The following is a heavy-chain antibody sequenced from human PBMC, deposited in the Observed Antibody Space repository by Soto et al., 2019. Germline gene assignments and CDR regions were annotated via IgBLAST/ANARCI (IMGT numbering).Heavy chain of an antibody. J-gene: IGHJ4*02. Sequence: NPSETLSLTCTVSGGSISNYFCNWIRQPAGKGLEWIGRIDNSGSTNYNPSLKSRITMSADTSRNQFSLKLNSVTAADTAVYYCASGGQDFWSGPFDYWGQGALVTVSS. V-gene: IGHV4-4*07. D-gene: IGHD3-3*01. CDR2: IDNSGST. CDR1: GGSISNYF. CDR3: ASGGQDFWSGPFDY.